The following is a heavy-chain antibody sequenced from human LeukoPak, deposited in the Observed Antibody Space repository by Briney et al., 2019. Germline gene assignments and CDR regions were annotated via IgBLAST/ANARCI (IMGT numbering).Heavy chain of an antibody. Sequence: GGSLRLSCAASGFTFGSYAMSWVRQAPGKGLEWVLAISGSGGSTYYAASGKGRFTISRDNSKNTLYLQMNSLRAEDTAMYYCTRGSSGSYYNSRFDYWGQGALVSVSS. CDR2: ISGSGGST. J-gene: IGHJ4*02. D-gene: IGHD3-10*01. CDR1: GFTFGSYA. V-gene: IGHV3-23*01. CDR3: TRGSSGSYYNSRFDY.